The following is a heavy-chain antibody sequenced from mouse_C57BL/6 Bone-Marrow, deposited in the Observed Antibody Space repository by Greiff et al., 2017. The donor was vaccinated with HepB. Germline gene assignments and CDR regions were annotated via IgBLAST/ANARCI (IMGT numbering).Heavy chain of an antibody. J-gene: IGHJ1*03. CDR1: GYTFTSYW. D-gene: IGHD1-1*01. V-gene: IGHV1-64*01. CDR2: IHPNSGST. Sequence: VQLQQPGAELVKPGASVKLSCKASGYTFTSYWMHWVKQRPGQGLEWIGMIHPNSGSTNYNEKFKSKATLTVDKSSSTAYMQLSSLTSEDSAVYYCARFLPSYDYGSSHWYFDVWGTGTTVTVSS. CDR3: ARFLPSYDYGSSHWYFDV.